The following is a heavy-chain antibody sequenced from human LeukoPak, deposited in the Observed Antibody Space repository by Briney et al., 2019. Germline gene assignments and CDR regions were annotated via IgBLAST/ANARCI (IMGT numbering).Heavy chain of an antibody. CDR3: ASGSSYFDY. CDR2: INHSGST. D-gene: IGHD1-26*01. J-gene: IGHJ4*02. CDR1: GGSFSGYY. V-gene: IGHV4-34*01. Sequence: SETLSLTCAVYGGSFSGYYWSWIRQPPGKGLEWTGEINHSGSTNYNPSLKSRVTISVDTSKNQFSLKLSSVTAADTAVYYCASGSSYFDYWGQGTLVTVSS.